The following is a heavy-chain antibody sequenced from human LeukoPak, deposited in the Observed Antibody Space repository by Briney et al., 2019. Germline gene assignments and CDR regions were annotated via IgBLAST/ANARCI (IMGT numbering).Heavy chain of an antibody. CDR2: IYYSGST. Sequence: PSETLSLTCTVSGGSISSYYWSWIRQPPGKGLEWIGYIYYSGSTNYNPSLKSRVTISVDTSKNQFSLKLSSVTAADTAVYYCARGQRNTDFRYFDYWGQGTLVTVSS. CDR3: ARGQRNTDFRYFDY. V-gene: IGHV4-59*01. D-gene: IGHD5-18*01. J-gene: IGHJ4*02. CDR1: GGSISSYY.